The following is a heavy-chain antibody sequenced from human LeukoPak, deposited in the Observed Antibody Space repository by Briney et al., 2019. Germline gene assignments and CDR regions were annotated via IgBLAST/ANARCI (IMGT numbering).Heavy chain of an antibody. CDR1: GFXFSSYT. CDR2: ISSSSSAI. V-gene: IGHV3-48*02. J-gene: IGHJ4*02. CDR3: ARIFDY. Sequence: GGSLRLSCAASGFXFSSYTINWVRQAPGKGLEWVSYISSSSSAIFYADSVKGRFTISRDNAKNSLFLQMNSLKDEDTAVYYCARIFDYRGQGTLVTVSS.